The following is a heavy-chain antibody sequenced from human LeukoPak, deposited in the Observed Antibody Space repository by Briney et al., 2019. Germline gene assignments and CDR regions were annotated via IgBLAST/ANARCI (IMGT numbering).Heavy chain of an antibody. CDR2: IYYSGST. J-gene: IGHJ5*02. Sequence: PSETLSLTCTVSGGPISSSSYYWGWIRQPPGKGLEWIGSIYYSGSTYYNPSLKSRVTISVDTSKNQFSLKLSSVTAADTAVYYCARDDYADQWFDHWGQGTLVTVSS. D-gene: IGHD4-17*01. CDR3: ARDDYADQWFDH. V-gene: IGHV4-39*07. CDR1: GGPISSSSYY.